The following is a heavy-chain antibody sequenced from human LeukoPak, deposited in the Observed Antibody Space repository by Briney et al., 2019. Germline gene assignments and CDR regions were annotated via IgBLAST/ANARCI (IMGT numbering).Heavy chain of an antibody. Sequence: GGSLRLSCAASGFTFSSYAMHWVRQAPGKGLEWVSAISGSGGSTYYADSVQGRFTISRDNSKNTLYLQMNSLRAEDTAVYYCAKYSGSYYLSSNLDYFQHWGQGTLVTVSS. CDR2: ISGSGGST. J-gene: IGHJ1*01. D-gene: IGHD1-26*01. CDR3: AKYSGSYYLSSNLDYFQH. CDR1: GFTFSSYA. V-gene: IGHV3-23*01.